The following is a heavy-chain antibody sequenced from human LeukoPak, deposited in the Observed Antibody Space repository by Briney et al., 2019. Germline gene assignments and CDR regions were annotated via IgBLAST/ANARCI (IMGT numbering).Heavy chain of an antibody. Sequence: PSQTLSLTCTVSGGSISSGGYYWSWIRQPPGKGLEWIGYIYHSGSTYYNPSLKSRVTISVDRSKNQFSLKLSSVTAADTAVYYCARAVVAAGIYYYYGMDVWGQGTTVTVSS. D-gene: IGHD2-15*01. V-gene: IGHV4-30-2*01. CDR2: IYHSGST. CDR1: GGSISSGGYY. J-gene: IGHJ6*02. CDR3: ARAVVAAGIYYYYGMDV.